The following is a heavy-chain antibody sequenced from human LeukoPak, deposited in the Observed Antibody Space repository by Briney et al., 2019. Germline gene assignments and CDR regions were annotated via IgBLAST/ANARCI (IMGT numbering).Heavy chain of an antibody. Sequence: GGSLRLSCAPSGFTFSSYAMHWVRQAPGKGLEWVAVISYDGSNKYYADSVKGRFTISRDNSKNTLYLQMNSLRAEDTAVYYCARDDPPAYYDILTGYYKFPSYYFDYWGQGTLVTVSS. CDR2: ISYDGSNK. V-gene: IGHV3-30-3*01. J-gene: IGHJ4*02. CDR1: GFTFSSYA. CDR3: ARDDPPAYYDILTGYYKFPSYYFDY. D-gene: IGHD3-9*01.